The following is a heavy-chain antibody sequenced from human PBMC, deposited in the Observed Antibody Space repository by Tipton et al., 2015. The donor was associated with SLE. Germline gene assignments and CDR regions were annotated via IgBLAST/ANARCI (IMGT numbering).Heavy chain of an antibody. Sequence: TLSLTCTVSGGSISSYYWSWIRQPPGKGLEWIGYIYYSGITNYNPSLKSRVTISVDTSKNQFSLKLSSVTAADTAVYYCARDRISVDVWGKGTTVTVSS. CDR3: ARDRISVDV. CDR2: IYYSGIT. J-gene: IGHJ6*04. V-gene: IGHV4-59*01. CDR1: GGSISSYY. D-gene: IGHD2-15*01.